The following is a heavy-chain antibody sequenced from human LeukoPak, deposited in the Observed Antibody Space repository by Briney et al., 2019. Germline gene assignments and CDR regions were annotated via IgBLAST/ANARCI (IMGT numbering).Heavy chain of an antibody. CDR3: ARHDARYYDFWRPKWFDP. J-gene: IGHJ5*02. Sequence: PSETLSLTCTVSGGSIRSSSYYWGWIRQLPGKGLEWIGSIYYSGSTYYNPSLKSRVTISVDTSKNQFSLKLSSVTAADTAVYYCARHDARYYDFWRPKWFDPWGQGTLVTVSS. D-gene: IGHD3-3*01. V-gene: IGHV4-39*01. CDR2: IYYSGST. CDR1: GGSIRSSSYY.